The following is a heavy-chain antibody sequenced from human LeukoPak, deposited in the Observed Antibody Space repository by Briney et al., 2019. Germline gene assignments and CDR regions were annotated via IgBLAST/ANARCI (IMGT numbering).Heavy chain of an antibody. CDR2: ISGSGGST. CDR3: AKALTGTGGYFDY. V-gene: IGHV3-23*01. J-gene: IGHJ4*02. D-gene: IGHD1-7*01. CDR1: GFTFSSYA. Sequence: GGSLRLSCAASGFTFSSYAMSWVRQAPGKGLEWVSAISGSGGSTYYADSVKGRFTISRDNSKNTLYLQMNSLSAEDTAVYYCAKALTGTGGYFDYWGQGTLVTVSS.